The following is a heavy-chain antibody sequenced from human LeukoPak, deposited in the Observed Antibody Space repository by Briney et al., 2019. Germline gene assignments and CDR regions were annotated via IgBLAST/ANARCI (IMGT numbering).Heavy chain of an antibody. V-gene: IGHV4-30-4*08. Sequence: SETLSLTCTVSGGSISSGDYYWSWIRQPPGKGREGIGYIYYSGSTYYHPSLKSRVTISVDTSKNQFSLKLSSVTAADTAVYYCARDSPMVRGVIPNYYYYYMDVWGKGTTVTVSS. D-gene: IGHD3-10*01. CDR1: GGSISSGDYY. CDR2: IYYSGST. CDR3: ARDSPMVRGVIPNYYYYYMDV. J-gene: IGHJ6*03.